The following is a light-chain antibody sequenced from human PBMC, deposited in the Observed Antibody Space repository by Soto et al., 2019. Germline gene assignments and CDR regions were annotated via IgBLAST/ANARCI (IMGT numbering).Light chain of an antibody. CDR2: EGN. CDR1: VGRYNL. V-gene: IGLV2-23*01. CDR3: CSYVVSTWV. J-gene: IGLJ3*02. Sequence: QSALTQPASVSGSPGQSINLFCTDVGRYNLVSWYEHHPGKAPKLIIYEGNTRPSGVSNRFSGSQSGNTASLTISGLQAEDEADYYCCSYVVSTWVFGGGTKLTVL.